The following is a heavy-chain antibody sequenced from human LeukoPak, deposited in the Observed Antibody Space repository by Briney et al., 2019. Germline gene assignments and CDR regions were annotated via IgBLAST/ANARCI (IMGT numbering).Heavy chain of an antibody. Sequence: PSETLSLTCAVYGGSFSGYYWSWIRQPPGKGLEWIGEINHSGSNNYNPSLKSRVTISVDTSKNQFSLKLSSVTAADTAVYYCARIQLWSLHGRYYFDYWGQGTLVTVSS. V-gene: IGHV4-34*01. CDR3: ARIQLWSLHGRYYFDY. CDR2: INHSGSN. J-gene: IGHJ4*02. CDR1: GGSFSGYY. D-gene: IGHD5-18*01.